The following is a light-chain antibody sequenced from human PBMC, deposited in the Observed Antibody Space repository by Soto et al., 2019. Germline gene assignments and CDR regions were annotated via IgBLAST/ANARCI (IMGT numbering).Light chain of an antibody. CDR3: QQYGSSPGT. Sequence: EIVLTQSPGTLSLSPGERATLSCRASQTVSSNYLAWYQQKPGQAPRLLIYGASSRATGIPDRFSGSGSGTDVTLTISGLEPEDFAVYYCQQYGSSPGTFGQGSKVEIK. J-gene: IGKJ1*01. CDR1: QTVSSNY. V-gene: IGKV3-20*01. CDR2: GAS.